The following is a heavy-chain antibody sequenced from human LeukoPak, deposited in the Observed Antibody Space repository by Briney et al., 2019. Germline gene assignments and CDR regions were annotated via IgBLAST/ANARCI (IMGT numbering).Heavy chain of an antibody. CDR1: GFRFDDFA. D-gene: IGHD4-17*01. CDR2: VGGNGGAT. Sequence: GGSLRLSCAASGFRFDDFAMHWIRQAPGKGLEWVSLVGGNGGATYYADSVKGRFTISRDNSKNSLYLQMNSLRTDDTALYYCVKDMGDYGDYLVHYWGQGTLVSVSS. CDR3: VKDMGDYGDYLVHY. J-gene: IGHJ4*02. V-gene: IGHV3-43*02.